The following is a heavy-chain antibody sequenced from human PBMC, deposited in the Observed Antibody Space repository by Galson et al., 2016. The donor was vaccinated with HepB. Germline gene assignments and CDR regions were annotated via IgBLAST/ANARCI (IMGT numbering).Heavy chain of an antibody. V-gene: IGHV3-48*01. CDR3: VRDRHGYTYYGTLGIGYFDL. CDR2: LSSTSTLI. Sequence: SLRLSCAGSGFSSSDYSINWVRQAPGKGLEWVSYLSSTSTLIYYADSVKGRFTVSRDNAKNSLYLQMNSLRAEDTAVYYCVRDRHGYTYYGTLGIGYFDLWGRGTLVTVSS. J-gene: IGHJ2*01. CDR1: GFSSSDYS. D-gene: IGHD3-10*01.